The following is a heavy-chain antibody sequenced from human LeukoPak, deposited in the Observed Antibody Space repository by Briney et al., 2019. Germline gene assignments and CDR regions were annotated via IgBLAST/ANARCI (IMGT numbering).Heavy chain of an antibody. CDR2: IYYSGST. Sequence: SETLSLTCTVSGXSISSYYWSWIRQPPGKGREWIGYIYYSGSTNYNPSLKSRVTISVDTSKNQFSLKLSSVTAADTAVYYCARDGSGWARSYYFDYWGQGTLVTVSS. J-gene: IGHJ4*02. V-gene: IGHV4-59*01. CDR3: ARDGSGWARSYYFDY. D-gene: IGHD6-19*01. CDR1: GXSISSYY.